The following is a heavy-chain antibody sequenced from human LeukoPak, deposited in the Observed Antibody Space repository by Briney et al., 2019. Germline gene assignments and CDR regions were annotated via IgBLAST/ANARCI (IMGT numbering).Heavy chain of an antibody. Sequence: PGGSLRLSCAASGFTFRSYGMTWVRQAPGKGLEWVSAISSSGGSTYYADSVKGRFTISRDNSKNTLYLQMNSLRVEDTAVYYCATKTPLGYCSGGSCYSGWYYFDYWGQGTLVTVSS. CDR1: GFTFRSYG. J-gene: IGHJ4*02. CDR2: ISSSGGST. CDR3: ATKTPLGYCSGGSCYSGWYYFDY. D-gene: IGHD2-15*01. V-gene: IGHV3-23*01.